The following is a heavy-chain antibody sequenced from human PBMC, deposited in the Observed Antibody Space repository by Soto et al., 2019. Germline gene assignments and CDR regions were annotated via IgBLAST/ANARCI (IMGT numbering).Heavy chain of an antibody. Sequence: QVQLQQWGAGLLKPSETLSLTCAVYGGSFSGYYWSWIRQPPGKGLEWIGEINHSGSTNYNPSLKSRVTISVDTSKNQFSLKLSSVTAADTAVYYCARVGENIWNDVVDYWGQGTLVTVSS. V-gene: IGHV4-34*01. J-gene: IGHJ4*02. CDR2: INHSGST. D-gene: IGHD1-20*01. CDR1: GGSFSGYY. CDR3: ARVGENIWNDVVDY.